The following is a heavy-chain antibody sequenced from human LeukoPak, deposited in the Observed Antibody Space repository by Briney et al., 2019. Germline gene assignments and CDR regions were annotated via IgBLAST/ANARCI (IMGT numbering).Heavy chain of an antibody. D-gene: IGHD3-10*01. J-gene: IGHJ4*02. Sequence: GGSLRLSCAASGFTFSSYAMSWVRQAPGKGLEWVSGISGSGGSTYYADSVKGRFTISRDNSKNTLYLQMSDLRAEDTAVYYCAKITMATTPNYWGQGTLVTVSS. V-gene: IGHV3-23*01. CDR2: ISGSGGST. CDR1: GFTFSSYA. CDR3: AKITMATTPNY.